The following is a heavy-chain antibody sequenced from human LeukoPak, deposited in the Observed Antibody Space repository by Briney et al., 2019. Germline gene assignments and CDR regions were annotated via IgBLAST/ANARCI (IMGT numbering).Heavy chain of an antibody. V-gene: IGHV4-59*01. Sequence: PSETLSLTCTVSGGSISSYYWTWIRQPPGKGLEWIGYIYYSGSTNYNPSLKRRVTISLNTSKNQFSLRLGSVAAADTAVYYCARVGGSYSYFDYWGQGTLVTVSS. CDR1: GGSISSYY. D-gene: IGHD1-26*01. CDR2: IYYSGST. J-gene: IGHJ4*02. CDR3: ARVGGSYSYFDY.